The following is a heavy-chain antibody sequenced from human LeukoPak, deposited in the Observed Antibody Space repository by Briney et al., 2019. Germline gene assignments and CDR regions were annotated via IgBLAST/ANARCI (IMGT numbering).Heavy chain of an antibody. CDR2: ISYSGST. J-gene: IGHJ4*02. Sequence: NPSETLSLTCTVSGGSISSSRYSWGWIRQPPGKGLEWIGTISYSGSTYYNPSLKSRVTISVDTSKNQFSLRLTSVTATETAVYYCARVAFGGYSYGYVDFWGQGTLVTVSS. V-gene: IGHV4-39*01. CDR3: ARVAFGGYSYGYVDF. CDR1: GGSISSSRYS. D-gene: IGHD5-18*01.